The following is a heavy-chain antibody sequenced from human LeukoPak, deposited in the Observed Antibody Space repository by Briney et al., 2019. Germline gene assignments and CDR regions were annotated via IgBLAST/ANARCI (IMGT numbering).Heavy chain of an antibody. V-gene: IGHV3-20*04. D-gene: IGHD2-21*01. CDR2: INWNGGST. CDR1: GFTFDDYG. J-gene: IGHJ5*02. CDR3: ARAGGLAYCGGDCYWAS. Sequence: LPGGSLRLSCAASGFTFDDYGMNWVRQAPGKGLEWVSGINWNGGSTGYADSVKGRFTISRDNAKNSLYLQMNSLRAEDTAFYYCARAGGLAYCGGDCYWASWGQGTLVTVSS.